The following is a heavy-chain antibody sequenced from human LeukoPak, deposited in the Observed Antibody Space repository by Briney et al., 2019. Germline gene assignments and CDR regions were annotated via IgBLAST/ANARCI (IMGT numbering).Heavy chain of an antibody. CDR1: GGTFSIYA. Sequence: SVKVSCKASGGTFSIYAISWVRQAPGQGLEWMGRIIPIFGIANYAQKFQGRVTITADKSTSTAYMELSSLRSEDTAVYYCARDNWNYGGWFDPWGQGTLVTVSS. CDR3: ARDNWNYGGWFDP. CDR2: IIPIFGIA. J-gene: IGHJ5*02. D-gene: IGHD1-7*01. V-gene: IGHV1-69*04.